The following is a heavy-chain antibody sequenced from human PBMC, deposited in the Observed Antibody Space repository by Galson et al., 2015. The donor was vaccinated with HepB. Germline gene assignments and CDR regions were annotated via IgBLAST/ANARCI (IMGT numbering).Heavy chain of an antibody. CDR1: GFTVRSDY. J-gene: IGHJ4*02. CDR2: IYSDGTR. D-gene: IGHD2-15*01. Sequence: SLRLSCAASGFTVRSDYMSWVRQAQGKGLEWVAVIYSDGTRYYADSVKGRFTISSDNSRNTLYLQMNTLRAEDTAVYYCAREAPAATYFDYRGQGTLVTVSS. V-gene: IGHV3-53*01. CDR3: AREAPAATYFDY.